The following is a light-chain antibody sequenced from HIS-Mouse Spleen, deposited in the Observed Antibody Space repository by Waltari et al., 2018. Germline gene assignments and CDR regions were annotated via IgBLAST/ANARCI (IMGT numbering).Light chain of an antibody. V-gene: IGKV4-1*01. CDR1: QSVLYSSNNKNY. CDR3: QQYYSTPWT. CDR2: WAS. Sequence: DIVMTQSPDSLAVSLGERATINCKSSQSVLYSSNNKNYSAWYQQKPGQPPKLLIYWASTRESGVPDRCSGSGSGTDFTLTISSLQAEDVAVYYCQQYYSTPWTFGQGTKVEIK. J-gene: IGKJ1*01.